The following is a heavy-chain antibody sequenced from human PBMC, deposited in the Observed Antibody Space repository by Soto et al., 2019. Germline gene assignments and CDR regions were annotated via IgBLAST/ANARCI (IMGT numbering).Heavy chain of an antibody. J-gene: IGHJ4*02. D-gene: IGHD6-19*01. V-gene: IGHV1-46*01. CDR2: INPSGGST. Sequence: ASVKVSCKASGYTFTSYYMHWVRQAPGQGLEWMGIINPSGGSTSYAQKFQGRVTMTRDTSTSTVYMELSSLRSEDTAVYYCARDVETAIAVAGIGFDYWGQGTLVTVSS. CDR1: GYTFTSYY. CDR3: ARDVETAIAVAGIGFDY.